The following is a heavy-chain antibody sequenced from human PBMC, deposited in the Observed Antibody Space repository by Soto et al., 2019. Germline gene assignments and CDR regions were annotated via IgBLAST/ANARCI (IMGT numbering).Heavy chain of an antibody. CDR2: ISGGGDRT. CDR1: GFTFISYA. J-gene: IGHJ2*01. CDR3: ARKVLGSTSRPDYWYFDL. Sequence: EVQLLESGGGLVQPGGSLRLSCVGSGFTFISYAMNWVRQAPGKGLEWVSGISGGGDRTFDADSVKGRFTNSRDNSKNTVNLQMNSLRADDTAVYYCARKVLGSTSRPDYWYFDLWGRGTLVTVSS. V-gene: IGHV3-23*01. D-gene: IGHD3-16*01.